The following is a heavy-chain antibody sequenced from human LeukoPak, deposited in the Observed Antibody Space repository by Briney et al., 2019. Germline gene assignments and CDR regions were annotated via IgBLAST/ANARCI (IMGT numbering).Heavy chain of an antibody. J-gene: IGHJ6*02. D-gene: IGHD2-15*01. Sequence: SETLSLTCTVSGGSINSYFWSWVRQPPGKGLEWIGYIYYSGSTNYNPSLKSRVTISVDTSKNQFSLKLSSVTAADTAVYYCARGWTRGTYCSGGSCYSGYYGMDVWGQGTTVTVSS. CDR1: GGSINSYF. CDR2: IYYSGST. CDR3: ARGWTRGTYCSGGSCYSGYYGMDV. V-gene: IGHV4-59*01.